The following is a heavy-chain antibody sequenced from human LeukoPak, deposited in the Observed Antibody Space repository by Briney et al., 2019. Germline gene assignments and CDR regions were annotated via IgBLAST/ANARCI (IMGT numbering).Heavy chain of an antibody. V-gene: IGHV4-34*01. CDR3: ARRRERFLTHCGTECYSGYDC. CDR2: IDHSGNT. J-gene: IGHJ4*02. Sequence: SETLSLTCAVSGGSFSGHYWSWIRQSPGEGLEWIGEIDHSGNTNYNPSLKGRLTISVDTSKSQFSLRLSSVTAADTAVYFCARRRERFLTHCGTECYSGYDCWGQGALVAVAS. CDR1: GGSFSGHY. D-gene: IGHD2-21*01.